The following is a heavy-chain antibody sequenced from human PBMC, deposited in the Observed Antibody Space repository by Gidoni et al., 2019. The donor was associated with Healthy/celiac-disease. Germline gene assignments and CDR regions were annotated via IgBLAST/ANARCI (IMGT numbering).Heavy chain of an antibody. D-gene: IGHD3-10*01. J-gene: IGHJ6*02. V-gene: IGHV4-39*01. CDR2: IYYSGST. CDR1: GGSISSSSSY. CDR3: ARSDLWFGELLWVRYYYYGMDV. Sequence: QLQLQDSGPGLVKPSETLSLTCTVSGGSISSSSSYWGWIRQPPGKGLEWIGSIYYSGSTYYNPSLKSRVTISVDTSKNQFSLKLSSVTAADTAVYYCARSDLWFGELLWVRYYYYGMDVWGQGTTVTVSS.